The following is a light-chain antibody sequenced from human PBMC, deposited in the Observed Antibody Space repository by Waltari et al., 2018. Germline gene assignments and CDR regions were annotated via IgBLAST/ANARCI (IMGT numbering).Light chain of an antibody. CDR1: GRDIGSSDY. Sequence: QSALTQPASVSGSPVPSLTIPCIGTGRDIGSSDYVPWYQQHTDKVPKVIIYDFSLRPSGISDRFSGSKSGNTASLTISGLQAEDEGDYYCSSFTTSDTLVIFGGGTKVTVL. J-gene: IGLJ2*01. V-gene: IGLV2-14*03. CDR2: DFS. CDR3: SSFTTSDTLVI.